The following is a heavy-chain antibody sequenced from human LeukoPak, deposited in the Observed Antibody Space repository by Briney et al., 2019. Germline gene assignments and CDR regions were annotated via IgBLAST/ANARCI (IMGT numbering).Heavy chain of an antibody. CDR3: ARDRDIVVVPALTGFDY. V-gene: IGHV3-48*01. J-gene: IGHJ4*02. CDR2: ISSSSSTI. Sequence: HTGGSLRLSCAASGFTFSSYSMNWVRQAPGKGLEWFSYISSSSSTIYYADSVKGRFTISRDNAKNSLYLQMNSLRAEDTAVYYCARDRDIVVVPALTGFDYWGQGTLVTVSS. D-gene: IGHD2-2*01. CDR1: GFTFSSYS.